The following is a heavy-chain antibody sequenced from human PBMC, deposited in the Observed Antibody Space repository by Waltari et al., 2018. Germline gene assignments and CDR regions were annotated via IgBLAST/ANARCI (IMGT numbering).Heavy chain of an antibody. CDR1: GYTFTGEF. CDR3: ARGLNSVYIDV. J-gene: IGHJ6*03. V-gene: IGHV1-2*02. D-gene: IGHD1-26*01. Sequence: QVQLVQSGAEVKKPGASVKVSCKTSGYTFTGEFIHWVRQAPGQGPEWMGWINPNIGDTNYAQNFQGRVTMTRDTSISTAYMELSNLRSDDTALYYCARGLNSVYIDVWGKGTTVTVSS. CDR2: INPNIGDT.